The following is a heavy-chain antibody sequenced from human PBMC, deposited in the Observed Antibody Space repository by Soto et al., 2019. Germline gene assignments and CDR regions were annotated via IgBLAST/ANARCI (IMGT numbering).Heavy chain of an antibody. V-gene: IGHV4-34*01. D-gene: IGHD3-3*01. CDR2: INHTGST. J-gene: IGHJ5*02. Sequence: TLSLGSEVCGRSGDRYCVNWIRRPPGKGLEWIGEINHTGSTDYNPSLESRVTMSVDTSKNQFSPSLSCVTAAETAINYSAPRITFFGLLFPPFDPWGQGTGDTVSS. CDR1: GRSGDRYC. CDR3: APRITFFGLLFPPFDP.